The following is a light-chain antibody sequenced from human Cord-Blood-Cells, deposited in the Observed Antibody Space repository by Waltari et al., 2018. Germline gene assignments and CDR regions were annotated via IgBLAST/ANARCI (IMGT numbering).Light chain of an antibody. CDR3: CSYAGSYTWV. CDR1: SSDFGGYNY. V-gene: IGLV2-11*01. Sequence: QSALTQPRSVSASPGHSVTISCTGTSSDFGGYNYVSWYQQHPGKAPKLMIYDVRNRPSGVPDRFSGSKSGNTASLTISGLQAEDEADYYCCSYAGSYTWVFGGGTKLTVL. J-gene: IGLJ2*01. CDR2: DVR.